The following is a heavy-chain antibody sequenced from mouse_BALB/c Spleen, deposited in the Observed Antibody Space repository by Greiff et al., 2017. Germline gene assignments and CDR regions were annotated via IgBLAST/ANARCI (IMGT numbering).Heavy chain of an antibody. CDR3: AKVPWNGNYYYAMDY. CDR2: ISSGSSTI. D-gene: IGHD2-1*01. Sequence: EVQRVESGGGLVQPGGSRKLSCAASGFTFSSFGMHWVRQAPEKGLEWVAYISSGSSTIYYADTVKGRFTISRDNPKDTLFLQMTSLRSEDTAMYYCAKVPWNGNYYYAMDYWGQGTSVTVSS. J-gene: IGHJ4*01. V-gene: IGHV5-17*02. CDR1: GFTFSSFG.